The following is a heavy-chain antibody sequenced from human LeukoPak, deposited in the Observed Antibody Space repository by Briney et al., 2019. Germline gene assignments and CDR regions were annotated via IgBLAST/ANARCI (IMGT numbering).Heavy chain of an antibody. CDR3: VRDQGYDVEY. Sequence: SQTLSLTCAISGDSVSSNSAAWNCIRQSPSRGLEWLGRTYYRSKWYNDYAVAVKSRISINPDTSKNQFSLQLNSVTPEDTAVYYCVRDQGYDVEYWGQGTLVTVSS. V-gene: IGHV6-1*01. CDR2: TYYRSKWYN. D-gene: IGHD1-1*01. CDR1: GDSVSSNSAA. J-gene: IGHJ4*02.